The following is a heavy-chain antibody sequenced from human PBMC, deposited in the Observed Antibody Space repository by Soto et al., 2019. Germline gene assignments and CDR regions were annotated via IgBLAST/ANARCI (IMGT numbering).Heavy chain of an antibody. V-gene: IGHV1-69*13. J-gene: IGHJ5*02. CDR1: GGTFSSYA. D-gene: IGHD2-2*01. CDR2: VIPIFGTA. Sequence: SVKVSCKASGGTFSSYAISWVRQAPGQGLEWMGGVIPIFGTANYAQKFQGRVTITADESTSTAYMELSSLRSEDTAVYYCARGMVVVVPAAITGGWFDPWGQGTLVTVSS. CDR3: ARGMVVVVPAAITGGWFDP.